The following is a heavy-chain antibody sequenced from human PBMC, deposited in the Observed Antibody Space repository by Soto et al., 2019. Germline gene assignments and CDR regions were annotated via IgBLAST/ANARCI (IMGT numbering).Heavy chain of an antibody. CDR1: ESTVSRDG. J-gene: IGHJ4*02. D-gene: IGHD1-26*01. CDR2: INQDGSEK. V-gene: IGHV3-7*04. Sequence: EVHLVESGGGLVQTGGSLRLSCAIFESTVSRDGMNWLRQAPGKGLEWVAHINQDGSEKYYVDSVKGLFTISRDNAKKPLYLQMTSLSPADTAIYYCSGGVGDAFWGQGTLVTVSS. CDR3: SGGVGDAF.